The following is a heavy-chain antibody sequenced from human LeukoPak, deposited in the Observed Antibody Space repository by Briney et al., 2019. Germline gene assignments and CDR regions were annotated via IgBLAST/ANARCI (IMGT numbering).Heavy chain of an antibody. V-gene: IGHV3-7*01. Sequence: GVLRLSCAASGFTFSSYWMSWVRQAPGKGLEWVANMKQDGSDKYYVDSVKGRFTISRDNAKNSLYLQMNSLRAEDTAVYYCATMVRGVIISHDAFDIWGQGTMVTVSS. J-gene: IGHJ3*02. D-gene: IGHD3-10*01. CDR2: MKQDGSDK. CDR1: GFTFSSYW. CDR3: ATMVRGVIISHDAFDI.